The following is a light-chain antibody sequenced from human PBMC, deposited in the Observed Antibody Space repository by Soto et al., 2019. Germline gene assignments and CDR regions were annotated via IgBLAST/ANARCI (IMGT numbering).Light chain of an antibody. Sequence: QSALTQPPSASGSPGQSVTISCTGTSSDVGGYNYVSWYQQHPGKAPKLMIYEVSKRPSGVPDRFSGSKSGTTASLTVSGLQAEDEADYYCSSYAGSNSVGVFGGGTKLTVL. J-gene: IGLJ3*02. CDR3: SSYAGSNSVGV. V-gene: IGLV2-8*01. CDR1: SSDVGGYNY. CDR2: EVS.